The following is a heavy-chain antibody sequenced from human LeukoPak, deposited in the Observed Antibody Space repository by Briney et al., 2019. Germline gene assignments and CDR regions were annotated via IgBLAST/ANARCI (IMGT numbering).Heavy chain of an antibody. CDR2: IYTSGST. V-gene: IGHV4-4*07. Sequence: SETLSLTCTVSGGSISSYYWSWIRQPAGKGLEWIGRIYTSGSTNYNPSLKSRVTMSVDTSTNQFSLKLSSVTAADTAVYYCARAPVSTAYLHYYSMDVWGKGTMVTVSS. D-gene: IGHD3-16*01. CDR1: GGSISSYY. CDR3: ARAPVSTAYLHYYSMDV. J-gene: IGHJ6*04.